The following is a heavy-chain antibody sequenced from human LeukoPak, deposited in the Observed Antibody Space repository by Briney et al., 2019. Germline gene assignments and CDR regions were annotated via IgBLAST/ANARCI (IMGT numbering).Heavy chain of an antibody. D-gene: IGHD3-22*01. V-gene: IGHV3-30*02. J-gene: IGHJ5*02. Sequence: PGGSLRLSCAASGFTFSSYGMHWVRQAPGKGLEWVAFIRYDGSNKYYADSVKGRFTISRDNSKNTLYLQMNSLRAEDTAVYYCAKDQAYYYDSSGHNWFDPWGQGTLVTVSS. CDR3: AKDQAYYYDSSGHNWFDP. CDR1: GFTFSSYG. CDR2: IRYDGSNK.